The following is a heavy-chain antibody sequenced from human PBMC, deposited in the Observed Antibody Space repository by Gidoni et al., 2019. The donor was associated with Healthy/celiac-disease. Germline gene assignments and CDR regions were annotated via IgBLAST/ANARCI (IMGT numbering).Heavy chain of an antibody. CDR2: ISGSGGST. D-gene: IGHD3-10*01. Sequence: EVQLVESGGGLVQPGGSLRLSCAASGFTFSSYAMSWVRQAPGKGLEWVSAISGSGGSTYYADSVKGRFTISRDNSKNTLYLQMNSLRAEDTAVYYCARQTMVRGVIITPSGYFDYWGQGTLVTVSS. J-gene: IGHJ4*02. CDR3: ARQTMVRGVIITPSGYFDY. V-gene: IGHV3-23*04. CDR1: GFTFSSYA.